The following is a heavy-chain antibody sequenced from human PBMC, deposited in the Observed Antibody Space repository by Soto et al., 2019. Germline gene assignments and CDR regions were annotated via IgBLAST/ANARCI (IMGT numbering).Heavy chain of an antibody. J-gene: IGHJ4*02. D-gene: IGHD3-10*01. V-gene: IGHV4-59*01. CDR3: ERPPFMVRGVQFDY. CDR2: IYYSGST. CDR1: GGSRSSYY. Sequence: SETLSLTGTVSGGSRSSYYWSCTRQPPGKGREWIGYIYYSGSTNYNPSLKSRVTISVDTSKNQFSLKLSSVTAADTAVYYCERPPFMVRGVQFDYWGQGTQVTVSS.